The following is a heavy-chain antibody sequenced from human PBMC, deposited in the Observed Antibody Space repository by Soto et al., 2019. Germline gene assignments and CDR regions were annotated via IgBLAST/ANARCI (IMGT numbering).Heavy chain of an antibody. J-gene: IGHJ5*02. CDR2: IWYDGSNK. Sequence: GGSLRLSCAASGFTFSSYGIHWVRQAPGKGLEWVGIIWYDGSNKYYADSVKGRFTISRDSSKNTVYLQMNSLRAEDTAVYYCAKWVVVPASDWFDPWGQGTLVTVSS. CDR3: AKWVVVPASDWFDP. CDR1: GFTFSSYG. V-gene: IGHV3-33*06. D-gene: IGHD2-2*01.